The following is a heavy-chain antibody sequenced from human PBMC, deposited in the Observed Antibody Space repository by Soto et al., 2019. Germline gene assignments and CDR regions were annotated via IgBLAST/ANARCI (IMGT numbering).Heavy chain of an antibody. J-gene: IGHJ6*02. CDR3: ARENSIASLSYYYGKEV. CDR1: GGTFTGNP. D-gene: IGHD6-6*01. V-gene: IGHV1-69*13. Sequence: SVKVSCKASGGTFTGNPISWVRQAPGRGLEWMGGIIPMFGTTNYAQKFQGRVTITADESTTTAYMELNSLRSEDTAVYYCARENSIASLSYYYGKEVWGQGTTVTVSS. CDR2: IIPMFGTT.